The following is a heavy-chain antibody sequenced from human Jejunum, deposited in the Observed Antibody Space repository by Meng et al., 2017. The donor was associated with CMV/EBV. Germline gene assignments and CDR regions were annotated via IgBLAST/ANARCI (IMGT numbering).Heavy chain of an antibody. CDR3: ASGTPGRSYCDY. V-gene: IGHV1-18*01. CDR1: GYTFGSYG. CDR2: FVNYVDT. J-gene: IGHJ4*02. Sequence: QVQFVKLGAEVKKPGASVRVSCKASGYTFGSYGICWVRQAPGQGLEWMGWFVNYVDTYPAPKFQGRVTMTTDTHTNTAFMELRSLTSDDTAVYYCASGTPGRSYCDYWGQGTLVTVSS. D-gene: IGHD2-15*01.